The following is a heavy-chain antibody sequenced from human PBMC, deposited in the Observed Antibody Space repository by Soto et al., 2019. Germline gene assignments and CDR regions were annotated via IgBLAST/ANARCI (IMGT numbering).Heavy chain of an antibody. Sequence: SETLSLTCAVSGVSISSSNWWNWVRQPPGKGLEWIGEIYHSGSTSHNPSLKSRITISVDKSKNQFSLRLSSVTAADTAMYYCASVGGDGYYYYGMDVWGQGTTVTVSS. CDR3: ASVGGDGYYYYGMDV. D-gene: IGHD3-10*01. J-gene: IGHJ6*02. V-gene: IGHV4-4*02. CDR1: GVSISSSNW. CDR2: IYHSGST.